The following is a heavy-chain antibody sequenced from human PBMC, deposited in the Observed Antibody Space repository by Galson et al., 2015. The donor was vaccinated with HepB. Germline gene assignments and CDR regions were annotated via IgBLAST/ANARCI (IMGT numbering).Heavy chain of an antibody. CDR1: GYTFTTYA. Sequence: QSGAEVKKPGASVKVSCKASGYTFTTYAMNWVRQAPGQGLEWMGWINTNTGNPTYAQGFTGRFVFSLDTSVSTAYLQISNLKAEDTAVYYCARVWGMYLPLNDAFDIWGQGTMATVSS. CDR3: ARVWGMYLPLNDAFDI. CDR2: INTNTGNP. V-gene: IGHV7-4-1*02. D-gene: IGHD3-16*01. J-gene: IGHJ3*02.